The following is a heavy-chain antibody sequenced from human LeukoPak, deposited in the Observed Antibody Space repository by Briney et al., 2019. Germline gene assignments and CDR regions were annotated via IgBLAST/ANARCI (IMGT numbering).Heavy chain of an antibody. CDR2: INEDGSEK. CDR3: ARSADKGSVDY. V-gene: IGHV3-7*03. J-gene: IGHJ4*02. D-gene: IGHD2-15*01. CDR1: KFTFSNYW. Sequence: GGSLRLSCEASKFTFSNYWMSWVRQAPGKGLEWVANINEDGSEKYYVDSVKGRFTISRDNAKNSLYLQMNSLRAEDTAVYYCARSADKGSVDYWGQGTLVTVSS.